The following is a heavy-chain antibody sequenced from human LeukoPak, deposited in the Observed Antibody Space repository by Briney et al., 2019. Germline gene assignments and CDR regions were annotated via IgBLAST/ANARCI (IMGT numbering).Heavy chain of an antibody. CDR2: FDPEDGET. J-gene: IGHJ4*02. V-gene: IGHV1-24*01. CDR1: GYTLTHLS. Sequence: ASGKVSGKVSGYTLTHLSMHWVRQAPGKGLEWRGGFDPEDGETIYAQKFQGRVTMTEDTSTDTAYMELSSLRSEDTAVYYCATDPRYFDWPQPFDYWGQGTLVTVSS. D-gene: IGHD3-9*01. CDR3: ATDPRYFDWPQPFDY.